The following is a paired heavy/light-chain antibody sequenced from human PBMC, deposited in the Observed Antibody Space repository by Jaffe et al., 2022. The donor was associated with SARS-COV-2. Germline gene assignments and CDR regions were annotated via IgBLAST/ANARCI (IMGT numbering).Heavy chain of an antibody. D-gene: IGHD2-8*01. Sequence: EVQLVESGGGLVQPGGSLRLSCAASGFTINNLWMTWVRQAPGKGLEWVANIKQDGSEKYYVDSVKGRFTISRDNVKNSLFLQMNSLRAEDTAVYYCVRKRVSLDSWGQGTLVTVSS. V-gene: IGHV3-7*01. CDR3: VRKRVSLDS. J-gene: IGHJ4*02. CDR1: GFTINNLW. CDR2: IKQDGSEK.
Light chain of an antibody. CDR3: SSFAGSNDVL. Sequence: QSALTQPPSASGSPGQSVTISCTGTSSDVGGYNYVSWYQQHPDKVPKLLIYEVSKRPSGVPDRFSGSKSGNTASLTVSGLQAEDEADYYCSSFAGSNDVLFGGGTRVTVL. CDR1: SSDVGGYNY. J-gene: IGLJ3*02. V-gene: IGLV2-8*01. CDR2: EVS.